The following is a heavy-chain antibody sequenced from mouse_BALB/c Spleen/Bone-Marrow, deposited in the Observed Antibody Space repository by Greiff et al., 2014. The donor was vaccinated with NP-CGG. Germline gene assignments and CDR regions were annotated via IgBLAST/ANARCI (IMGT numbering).Heavy chain of an antibody. CDR3: ARYYYAMDY. J-gene: IGHJ4*01. V-gene: IGHV14-3*02. Sequence: VQLKHSGAELVKPGASVKLSCTASGLNIKDTYMHWVKQRPEQGLEWIGRIDPANGNTKYDPKFQGKATITADTSSNTAYLQLSSLTSEDTAVYYCARYYYAMDYWGQGTSVTVSS. CDR1: GLNIKDTY. CDR2: IDPANGNT.